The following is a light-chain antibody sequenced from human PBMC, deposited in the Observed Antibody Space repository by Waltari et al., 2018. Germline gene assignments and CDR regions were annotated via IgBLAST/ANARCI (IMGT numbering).Light chain of an antibody. CDR3: QHYVRLPAT. CDR1: QSIGKY. J-gene: IGKJ1*01. CDR2: GAS. Sequence: EIVLTQSPGTLSLSPGERATLFCRASQSIGKYLVWYQQKPGQAPRLLIYGASTRATGIPDRFSGGGSGTDVSLSITRLEPEDFAVYYCQHYVRLPATFGQGTTVEI. V-gene: IGKV3-20*01.